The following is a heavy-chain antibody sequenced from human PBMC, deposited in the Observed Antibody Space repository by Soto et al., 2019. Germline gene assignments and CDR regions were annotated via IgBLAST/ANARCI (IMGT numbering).Heavy chain of an antibody. CDR1: GGTFRSDT. D-gene: IGHD3-22*01. J-gene: IGHJ4*02. CDR2: IIPILGIA. V-gene: IGHV1-69*02. CDR3: VYDSSVPLRGY. Sequence: QVQLVQSGAEVKKPGSSVKVSCKASGGTFRSDTISRVRQAPGQGLEWMGRIIPILGIANYAQKFQGRVTITADKSTSTATMELSSLRSEDTAVYYCVYDSSVPLRGYWGQGTLVTVSS.